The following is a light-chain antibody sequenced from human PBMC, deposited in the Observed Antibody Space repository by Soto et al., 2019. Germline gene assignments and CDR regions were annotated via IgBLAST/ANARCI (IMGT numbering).Light chain of an antibody. CDR3: CSYTTSNTRQIV. CDR2: DVS. CDR1: SSDVGGYNY. V-gene: IGLV2-14*01. J-gene: IGLJ1*01. Sequence: QSALTQPASVSRSPGQSITISCTGTSSDVGGYNYVSWYQQHPGKAPKFMIYDVSNRPSGVSNRFSGSKSGNTASLTISGLQAEDEADYYCCSYTTSNTRQIVFGTGTKVTAL.